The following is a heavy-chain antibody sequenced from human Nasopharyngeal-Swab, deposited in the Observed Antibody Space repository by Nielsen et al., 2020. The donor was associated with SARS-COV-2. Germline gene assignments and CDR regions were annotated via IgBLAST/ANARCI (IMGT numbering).Heavy chain of an antibody. CDR2: ISAYNGNT. D-gene: IGHD3-22*01. CDR1: GYTFTSYG. CDR3: ARRSSRDYYDSSGYEDY. Sequence: ASVKVSCKASGYTFTSYGISWVRQAPGQGLEWMGWISAYNGNTNYAQKLQGRVTMTTDTSTSTAYMELRSLRSDDTAVYYCARRSSRDYYDSSGYEDYWGQGTLVTVS. V-gene: IGHV1-18*01. J-gene: IGHJ4*02.